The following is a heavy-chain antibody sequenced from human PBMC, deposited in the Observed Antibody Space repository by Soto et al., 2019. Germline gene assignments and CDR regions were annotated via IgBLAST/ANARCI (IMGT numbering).Heavy chain of an antibody. V-gene: IGHV1-18*01. CDR2: ISAYNGNT. Sequence: ASVKVSCKASGGTFSSYTISWVRQAPGQGLEWMGWISAYNGNTNYAQKLQGRVTMTTDTSTSTAYMELRSLRSDDTAVYYCARAGSSGWAHYYYYYGMDVWGQGTTVTVSS. J-gene: IGHJ6*02. CDR3: ARAGSSGWAHYYYYYGMDV. CDR1: GGTFSSYT. D-gene: IGHD6-19*01.